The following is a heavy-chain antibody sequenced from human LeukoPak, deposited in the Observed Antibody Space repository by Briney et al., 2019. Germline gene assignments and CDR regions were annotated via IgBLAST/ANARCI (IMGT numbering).Heavy chain of an antibody. Sequence: PSETLSLTCTVSGGSISSSSYYWGWIRQPPGKGLEWIGSIYYSGSTYYNPSLKSRVTISVDTSKNQFSLKLSSVTAADTAVYYCARGFKFDYYYDSSGYSPDAFDIWGQGTMVTVSS. CDR1: GGSISSSSYY. V-gene: IGHV4-39*07. CDR2: IYYSGST. J-gene: IGHJ3*02. D-gene: IGHD3-22*01. CDR3: ARGFKFDYYYDSSGYSPDAFDI.